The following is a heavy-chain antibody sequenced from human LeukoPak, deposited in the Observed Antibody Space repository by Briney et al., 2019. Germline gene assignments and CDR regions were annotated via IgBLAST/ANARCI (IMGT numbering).Heavy chain of an antibody. D-gene: IGHD3-10*01. CDR1: GYSISSGYY. CDR3: AGPMVRGAYGNWFDP. V-gene: IGHV4-38-2*02. J-gene: IGHJ5*02. CDR2: IYHSGST. Sequence: SETLSLTCTVSGYSISSGYYWGWIRQPPGKGLEWIGSIYHSGSTYYNPSLKSRVTISVDTSKNQFSLKLSSVTAADTAVYYCAGPMVRGAYGNWFDPWGQGTLVTVSS.